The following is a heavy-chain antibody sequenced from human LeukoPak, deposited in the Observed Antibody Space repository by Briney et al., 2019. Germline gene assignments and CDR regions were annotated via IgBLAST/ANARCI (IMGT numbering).Heavy chain of an antibody. CDR2: IKDDGSEK. D-gene: IGHD2-8*01. CDR3: ARDGVYAGFDY. V-gene: IGHV3-7*01. Sequence: GGSLRLSCAASGFTFSSYWMSWARQAPGKGLEWVANIKDDGSEKYYVDSVKGRFTISRDNARNSLYLQVNSLRVEDTAVYYCARDGVYAGFDYWGQGTLVT. CDR1: GFTFSSYW. J-gene: IGHJ4*02.